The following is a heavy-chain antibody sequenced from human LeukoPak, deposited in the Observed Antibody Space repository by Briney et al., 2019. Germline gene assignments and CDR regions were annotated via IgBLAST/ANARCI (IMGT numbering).Heavy chain of an antibody. Sequence: SETLPLTCTVSGGSISSYYWSWIRQPPGKGLEWIGYIYYSGSTNYNPALKSRVTISVDTSKNQFSLKLSSVTAADTAVYYCARSRSGWYGEGLDYGGQGTLVTVSS. CDR2: IYYSGST. CDR1: GGSISSYY. CDR3: ARSRSGWYGEGLDY. J-gene: IGHJ4*02. V-gene: IGHV4-59*08. D-gene: IGHD6-19*01.